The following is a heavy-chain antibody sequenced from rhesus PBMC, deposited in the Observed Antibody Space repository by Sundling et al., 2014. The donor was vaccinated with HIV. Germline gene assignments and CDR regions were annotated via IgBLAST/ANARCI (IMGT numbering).Heavy chain of an antibody. CDR3: TRDGGLGE. CDR1: GGSMSGYY. CDR2: IGGITDII. Sequence: QVQLQESGPGVVKPSETLSLTCAVSGGSMSGYYWNWIRQPPGKGLEWIGYIGGITDIISYNPSLTSRVTISKDTSKNQLSLKLTSVTAADTAVYYCTRDGGLGEWGQGLRVTVSS. D-gene: IGHD3-34*01. J-gene: IGHJ3*01. V-gene: IGHV4-165*01.